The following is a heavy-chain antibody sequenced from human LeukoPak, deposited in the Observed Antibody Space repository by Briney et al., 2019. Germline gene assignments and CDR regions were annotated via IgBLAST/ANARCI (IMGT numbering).Heavy chain of an antibody. Sequence: KASETLSLTCTVSGGSISSYCWSWIRQPPGKGLEWIGYISYSGSTNYNPSLKSRVTISVDTSKNQFSLRLSSVTTADTAVYYCARDAGHRLSCGWYVDYWGQGTLVTVSS. CDR1: GGSISSYC. V-gene: IGHV4-59*01. CDR2: ISYSGST. D-gene: IGHD6-19*01. CDR3: ARDAGHRLSCGWYVDY. J-gene: IGHJ4*02.